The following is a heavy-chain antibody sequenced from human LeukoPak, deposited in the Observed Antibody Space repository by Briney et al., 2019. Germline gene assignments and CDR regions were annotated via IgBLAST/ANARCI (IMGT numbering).Heavy chain of an antibody. J-gene: IGHJ4*02. D-gene: IGHD6-13*01. CDR2: IWYDGSNK. Sequence: GGSLRLSCAASGFTFSSYGMHWVRQAPGKGLEWVALIWYDGSNKYYADSVKGRFTISRDNSKNTLYLQMNSLRAEDTAIYYCARDLFGSWYVDYWGQGTLVTVSS. CDR1: GFTFSSYG. CDR3: ARDLFGSWYVDY. V-gene: IGHV3-33*01.